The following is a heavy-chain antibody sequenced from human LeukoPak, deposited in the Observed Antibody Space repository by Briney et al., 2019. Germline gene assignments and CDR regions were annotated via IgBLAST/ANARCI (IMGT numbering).Heavy chain of an antibody. CDR2: IDTTSNII. J-gene: IGHJ4*02. V-gene: IGHV3-48*01. CDR3: GRGSGRTGSLDY. Sequence: PGGTLRLSCGASGFTFSTYNMKWVRQAPGKGLEWVSHIDTTSNIIFYADSVKGRFTISRENAKNSLYLQMNSLRAEDTAVYYCGRGSGRTGSLDYWGQGTLVTVSS. D-gene: IGHD3-10*01. CDR1: GFTFSTYN.